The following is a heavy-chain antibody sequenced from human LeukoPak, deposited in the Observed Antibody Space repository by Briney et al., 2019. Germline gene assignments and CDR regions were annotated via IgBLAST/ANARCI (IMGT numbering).Heavy chain of an antibody. J-gene: IGHJ4*02. Sequence: SLRLSCAASGFTFDDYAMHWVRQAPGKGLEWVSGISWNSGSIGYADSVKGRFTISRDNAKNSLYLQMNSLRAEDTALYYCAKDKPGDPYYYFDYWGQGTLVTVSS. CDR3: AKDKPGDPYYYFDY. D-gene: IGHD4-17*01. V-gene: IGHV3-9*01. CDR1: GFTFDDYA. CDR2: ISWNSGSI.